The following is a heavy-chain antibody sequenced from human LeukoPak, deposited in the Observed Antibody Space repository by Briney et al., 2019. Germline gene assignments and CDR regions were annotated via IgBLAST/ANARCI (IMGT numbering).Heavy chain of an antibody. J-gene: IGHJ4*02. Sequence: GGSLRLSCAASGFTFSSYSMNWVRQAPGKGLEWVSSISSSSSYIYYADSVKGRFTISRDNAKNSLYLQMNSLRAEDTAVYYCARAHYDILTGPNYFVYWGQGTLVTVSS. D-gene: IGHD3-9*01. CDR1: GFTFSSYS. CDR3: ARAHYDILTGPNYFVY. V-gene: IGHV3-21*01. CDR2: ISSSSSYI.